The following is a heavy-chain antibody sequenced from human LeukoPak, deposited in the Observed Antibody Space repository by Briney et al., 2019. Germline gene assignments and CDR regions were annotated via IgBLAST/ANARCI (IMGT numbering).Heavy chain of an antibody. CDR1: GYVFINYY. Sequence: GASVKVSCKTSGYVFINYYIHWVRLAPGQGLQWMGWINPKSGATNYAQSFQGRVALTTDTSISTAFVELSNLRPDDTAIYFCARSVTYNWFDPWGQGTRVTVSS. CDR3: ARSVTYNWFDP. J-gene: IGHJ5*02. V-gene: IGHV1-2*02. D-gene: IGHD2-21*02. CDR2: INPKSGAT.